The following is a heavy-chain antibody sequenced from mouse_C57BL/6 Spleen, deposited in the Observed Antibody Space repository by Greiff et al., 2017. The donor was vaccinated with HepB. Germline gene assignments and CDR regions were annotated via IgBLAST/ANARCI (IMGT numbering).Heavy chain of an antibody. D-gene: IGHD1-1*01. CDR2: IDPENGDT. CDR1: GFNIKDDY. CDR3: TTATGFAY. V-gene: IGHV14-4*01. Sequence: VQLQQSGAELVRPGASVKLSCTASGFNIKDDYMHWVKQRPEQGLEWIGWIDPENGDTEYASKFQGKATITADTSSNTAYLQLSGLTSEDTAVYYCTTATGFAYWGQGTLVTVSA. J-gene: IGHJ3*01.